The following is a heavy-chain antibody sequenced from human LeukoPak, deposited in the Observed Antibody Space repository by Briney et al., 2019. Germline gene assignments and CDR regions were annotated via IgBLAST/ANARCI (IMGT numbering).Heavy chain of an antibody. CDR2: IKSKTDGGTT. Sequence: GGSLRLSCAASGFAFSNAWMSWVRQAPGKGLEWVGRIKSKTDGGTTDYAAPVKGRFTISRDDSKNTLYLQMNSLKTEDAAVYYCTTGGYGGQFDYWGQGTLVTVSS. J-gene: IGHJ4*02. CDR3: TTGGYGGQFDY. D-gene: IGHD5-12*01. CDR1: GFAFSNAW. V-gene: IGHV3-15*01.